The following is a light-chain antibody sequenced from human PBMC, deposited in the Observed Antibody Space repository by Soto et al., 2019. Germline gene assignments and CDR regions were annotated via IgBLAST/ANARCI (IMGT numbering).Light chain of an antibody. CDR3: HQYVTSPYT. V-gene: IGKV3-20*01. Sequence: EIVLTQSPGTLSLSPGERATLSCRASQSISNDYLAWYQQKPGQTPRLLIYRASSRATGIPDRFSGSGSGTDFTLIISRLEPEDFAVYYCHQYVTSPYTFGQGTKLEIK. J-gene: IGKJ2*01. CDR1: QSISNDY. CDR2: RAS.